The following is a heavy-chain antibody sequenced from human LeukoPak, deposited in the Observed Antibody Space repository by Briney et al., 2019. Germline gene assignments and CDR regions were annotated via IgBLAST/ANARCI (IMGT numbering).Heavy chain of an antibody. CDR1: GFTFSSYS. D-gene: IGHD6-13*01. V-gene: IGHV3-48*02. CDR3: ARDQKSSSWYRDYYYGMDV. J-gene: IGHJ6*02. CDR2: ISSSSSTI. Sequence: PGGSLRLSCAASGFTFSSYSMNWVRQAPGKGLEWVSYISSSSSTIYYADSVKGRFTISRDNAKNSLYLQMNSLRDEDTAVYYCARDQKSSSWYRDYYYGMDVWGQGTTVTVSS.